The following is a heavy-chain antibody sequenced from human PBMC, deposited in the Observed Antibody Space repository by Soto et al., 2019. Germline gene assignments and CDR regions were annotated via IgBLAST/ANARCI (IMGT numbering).Heavy chain of an antibody. D-gene: IGHD2-15*01. J-gene: IGHJ4*02. Sequence: GESLKISCKGSGYSFTSYWIGWVRQMPGKGLEWMGIIYPGDSDTRYSPSFQGQVTISADKSISTAYLQWSSLKASDTAMYYCATLDCSGGSCWSLDYWGQGTLVTVSS. V-gene: IGHV5-51*01. CDR3: ATLDCSGGSCWSLDY. CDR2: IYPGDSDT. CDR1: GYSFTSYW.